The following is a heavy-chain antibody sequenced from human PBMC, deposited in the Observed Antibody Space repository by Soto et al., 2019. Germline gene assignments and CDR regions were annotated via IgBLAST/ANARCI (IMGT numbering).Heavy chain of an antibody. Sequence: EVQLLESGGGLVQPGGSLRLSCAASGFTFSSYAMSWVRQAPGKGLEWVSAISGSGGSTYYADSVKGRFTISRDNSKNTLYLQMNSLRAENTAVYYCAKHGSGLYGGYYFDYWGQGTLVTVSS. CDR3: AKHGSGLYGGYYFDY. V-gene: IGHV3-23*01. D-gene: IGHD6-19*01. CDR1: GFTFSSYA. J-gene: IGHJ4*02. CDR2: ISGSGGST.